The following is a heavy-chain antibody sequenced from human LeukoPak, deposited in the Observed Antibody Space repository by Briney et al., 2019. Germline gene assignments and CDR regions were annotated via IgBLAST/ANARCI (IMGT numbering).Heavy chain of an antibody. J-gene: IGHJ4*02. Sequence: PGGSLRLSCAASGFTFSSYEMNWVRQAPGKGLEWVSHISSSGSTIYYADSVKGRFTISRDNAKNSLYLQMNSLRAEDTAVYYCARDRAMAAFDYWGQGTLVTVSS. CDR2: ISSSGSTI. CDR1: GFTFSSYE. V-gene: IGHV3-48*03. CDR3: ARDRAMAAFDY. D-gene: IGHD5-18*01.